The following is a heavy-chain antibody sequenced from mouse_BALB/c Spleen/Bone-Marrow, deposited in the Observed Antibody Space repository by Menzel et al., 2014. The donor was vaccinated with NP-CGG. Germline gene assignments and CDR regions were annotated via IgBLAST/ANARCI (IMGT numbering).Heavy chain of an antibody. CDR1: GFNIKDTY. J-gene: IGHJ3*01. Sequence: EVQLQQSGAELVKPGASVKLSCTASGFNIKDTYMHWVKQRPEQGLEWIGRIDRANGNTKYDPKFQGKATITADTSSNTAYLQLSSLTSEDTAVYYCASYYYCSSVFAYWGQGTLVTVSA. D-gene: IGHD1-1*01. V-gene: IGHV14-3*02. CDR3: ASYYYCSSVFAY. CDR2: IDRANGNT.